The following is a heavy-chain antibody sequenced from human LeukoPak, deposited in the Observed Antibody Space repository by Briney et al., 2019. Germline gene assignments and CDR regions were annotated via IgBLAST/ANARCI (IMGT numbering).Heavy chain of an antibody. CDR3: ARRSGIFTSHFDY. CDR1: GFTFSSYA. D-gene: IGHD3-3*01. Sequence: GGSLRLSCEASGFTFSSYAMVWVRQAPGKGLVWVSTISGSGGSTYYPDSVKGRFTISRDNSKNTLYLQMNSLRADDTAIYYCARRSGIFTSHFDYWGQGTLVTVSS. CDR2: ISGSGGST. J-gene: IGHJ4*02. V-gene: IGHV3-23*01.